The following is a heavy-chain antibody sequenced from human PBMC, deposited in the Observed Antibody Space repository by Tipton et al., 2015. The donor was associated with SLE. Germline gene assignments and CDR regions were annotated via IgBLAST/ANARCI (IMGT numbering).Heavy chain of an antibody. CDR2: IRSRSNNYAT. D-gene: IGHD3-3*01. V-gene: IGHV3-73*01. CDR1: GFTFSGFA. Sequence: GSLRLSCVVSGFTFSGFAIHWVRQASGKGLEWVGHIRSRSNNYATAYGASVKGRFTISRDDSKDTAYLQMNSLKVEDTAIYYCFAIYDLWSMFVRGRGTLVTVSS. CDR3: FAIYDLWSMFV. J-gene: IGHJ4*02.